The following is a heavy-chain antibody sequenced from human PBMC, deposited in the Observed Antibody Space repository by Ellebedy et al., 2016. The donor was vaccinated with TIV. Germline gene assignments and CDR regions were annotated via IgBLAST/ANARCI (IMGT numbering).Heavy chain of an antibody. J-gene: IGHJ4*02. CDR3: ARDTLVGVTDSYFDY. Sequence: GESLKISCAASGFTFSSYWMSWVRQAPGKGLEWVANIKQDGSKRFYVDSVKGRITISRDNAKNSLYLQMNNLRAEATAVYYCARDTLVGVTDSYFDYWGQGTLVTVSS. CDR2: IKQDGSKR. V-gene: IGHV3-7*03. CDR1: GFTFSSYW. D-gene: IGHD1-26*01.